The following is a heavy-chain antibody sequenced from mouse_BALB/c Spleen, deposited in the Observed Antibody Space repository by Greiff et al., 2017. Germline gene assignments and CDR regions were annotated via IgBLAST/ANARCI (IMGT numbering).Heavy chain of an antibody. J-gene: IGHJ3*01. D-gene: IGHD2-1*01. V-gene: IGHV2-6-7*01. CDR2: IWGDGST. Sequence: VMLVESGPGLVAPSQSLSITCTVSGFSLTGYGVNWVRQPPGKGLEWLGMIWGDGSTDYNSALKSRLSISKDNSKSQVFLKMNSLQTDDTARYYCARDYGNYPAWFAYWGQGTLVTVSA. CDR3: ARDYGNYPAWFAY. CDR1: GFSLTGYG.